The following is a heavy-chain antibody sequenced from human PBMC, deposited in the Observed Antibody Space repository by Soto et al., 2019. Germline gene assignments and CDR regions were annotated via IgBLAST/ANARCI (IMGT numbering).Heavy chain of an antibody. J-gene: IGHJ4*02. V-gene: IGHV3-23*01. Sequence: EVQLLESGGGLVQPGGSLRLSCAGSGFTFINYAMTWVRQAPGKGLEWVSVISNRGSDIYYVDSVKGRFTISRDNSNNTLYLQMNSLSAEDTAVYYCAKVTYSGSWYFWGQGTLVTVSS. D-gene: IGHD6-13*01. CDR3: AKVTYSGSWYF. CDR2: ISNRGSDI. CDR1: GFTFINYA.